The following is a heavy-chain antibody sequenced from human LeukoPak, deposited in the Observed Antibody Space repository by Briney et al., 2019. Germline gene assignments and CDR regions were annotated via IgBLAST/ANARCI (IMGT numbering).Heavy chain of an antibody. J-gene: IGHJ5*02. D-gene: IGHD3-3*01. CDR3: AVGSRDYDVWSGYYYNWFDP. CDR1: GGSISSYY. CDR2: IYHSGST. Sequence: SETLSLTCTVYGGSISSYYWNWIRQPPGKGLEWIGSIYHSGSTYYNPSLKSRVTISVDTSKNQFSLKLSSVTAADTAVYYCAVGSRDYDVWSGYYYNWFDPWGQGTLVTVCS. V-gene: IGHV4-59*04.